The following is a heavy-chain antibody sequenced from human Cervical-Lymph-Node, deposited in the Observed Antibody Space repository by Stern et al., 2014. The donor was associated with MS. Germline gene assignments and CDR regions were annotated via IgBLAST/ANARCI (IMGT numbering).Heavy chain of an antibody. Sequence: VQLVESGGGVVQPGRSLRLSCAASGFTFSTYAMHWVRQAPGKGLEWVAVISYHGSSKYYEDSVKGRFTISRDDTKNTLYLQMNSLRPEDTAVYYCAKAWAYGDYYYFGMDVWGQGTTVTVSS. D-gene: IGHD4-17*01. CDR3: AKAWAYGDYYYFGMDV. CDR2: ISYHGSSK. J-gene: IGHJ6*02. V-gene: IGHV3-30*18. CDR1: GFTFSTYA.